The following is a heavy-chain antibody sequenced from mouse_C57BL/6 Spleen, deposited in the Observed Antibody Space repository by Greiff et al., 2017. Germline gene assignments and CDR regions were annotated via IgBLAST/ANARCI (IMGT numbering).Heavy chain of an antibody. CDR3: ARSGVISGYFDV. V-gene: IGHV1-26*01. CDR1: GYTFTDYY. Sequence: EVQLQQSGPELVKPGASVKISCKASGYTFTDYYMNWVKQSHGKSLEWIGDINPNNGGTSYNQKFKGKATLTVDKSSSTAYMELRSLTSEDSAVYYCARSGVISGYFDVWGTGTTVTVSS. CDR2: INPNNGGT. D-gene: IGHD1-1*01. J-gene: IGHJ1*03.